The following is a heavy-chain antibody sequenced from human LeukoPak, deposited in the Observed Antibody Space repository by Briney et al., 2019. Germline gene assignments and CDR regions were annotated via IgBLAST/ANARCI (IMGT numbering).Heavy chain of an antibody. Sequence: ASVKVSCKASGYTFTSYAMHWVRQAPGQRLEWMGWINAGNGNTKYSQKFQGRVTITRDTSASTAYMELSSLRSEDTAVYYCARVQGGYPPAFFDYWGRGTLVTVSS. J-gene: IGHJ4*02. D-gene: IGHD3-22*01. CDR2: INAGNGNT. V-gene: IGHV1-3*01. CDR3: ARVQGGYPPAFFDY. CDR1: GYTFTSYA.